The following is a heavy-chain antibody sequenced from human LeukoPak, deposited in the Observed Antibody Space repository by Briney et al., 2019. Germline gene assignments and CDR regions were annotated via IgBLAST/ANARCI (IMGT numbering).Heavy chain of an antibody. D-gene: IGHD4-17*01. Sequence: PGGSLRLSCAASGFTVSSNYMSWVRQAPGKGLEWVSAISDSGGSTYYADSVKGRFTISRDNSKNTLYLQMNSLRAEDTAVYYCAKRGTVTTFGHCDYWGQGTLVTVSS. V-gene: IGHV3-23*01. CDR1: GFTVSSNY. CDR2: ISDSGGST. CDR3: AKRGTVTTFGHCDY. J-gene: IGHJ4*02.